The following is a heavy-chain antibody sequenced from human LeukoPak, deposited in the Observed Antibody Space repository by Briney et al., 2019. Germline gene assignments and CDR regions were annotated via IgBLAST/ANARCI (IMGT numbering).Heavy chain of an antibody. CDR3: ASEIAARSLDY. CDR1: GYSISSGYY. D-gene: IGHD6-25*01. CDR2: IYHSGST. V-gene: IGHV4-38-2*02. J-gene: IGHJ4*02. Sequence: SETLSLTCTVSGYSISSGYYWGWIRQPPGKGLEWIGSIYHSGSTYYNPSLKSRVTISVDTSKKQFSLKLSSVTAADTAVYYCASEIAARSLDYWGRGTLVTVSS.